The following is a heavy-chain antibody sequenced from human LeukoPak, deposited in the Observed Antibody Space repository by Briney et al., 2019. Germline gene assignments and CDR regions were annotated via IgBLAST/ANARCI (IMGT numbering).Heavy chain of an antibody. Sequence: HAGGSLRLSCAASGFTVSMNYMSWVRQAPGKGLEWVANIKPDGSEKYFVDSVKGRFSISRDNANNLVYLQMSSLRAEDTAVYYCMSGSGYWGQGTLVTVSS. D-gene: IGHD2-15*01. CDR2: IKPDGSEK. CDR1: GFTVSMNY. J-gene: IGHJ4*02. V-gene: IGHV3-7*01. CDR3: MSGSGY.